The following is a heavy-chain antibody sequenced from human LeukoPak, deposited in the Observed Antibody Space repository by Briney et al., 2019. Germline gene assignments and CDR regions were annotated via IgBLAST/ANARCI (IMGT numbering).Heavy chain of an antibody. V-gene: IGHV3-66*04. D-gene: IGHD4-23*01. Sequence: GGSLRLSCAASGITVSGNYMAWVRQAPGKGLEWASVIYSGGNTYHADSVKGRFSISRDNSKNTAYLQMNGLRVEDTAVYYCARLVTGTTVINSGWFDPWGRGTLVTVSS. CDR3: ARLVTGTTVINSGWFDP. J-gene: IGHJ5*02. CDR2: IYSGGNT. CDR1: GITVSGNY.